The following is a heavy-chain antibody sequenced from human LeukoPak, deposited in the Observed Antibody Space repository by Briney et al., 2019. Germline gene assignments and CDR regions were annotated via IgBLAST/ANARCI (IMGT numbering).Heavy chain of an antibody. J-gene: IGHJ5*02. CDR1: GGSISSYY. D-gene: IGHD3-10*01. V-gene: IGHV4-59*08. CDR3: ARVAPYYYGSGNWFDP. Sequence: SETLSLTCTVSGGSISSYYWSRIRQPPGKGLEWIGYIYYSGSTNYNPSLKSRVNITIDTSKNQFSLKMSFVTGADTAMYYCARVAPYYYGSGNWFDPWGQGTLVTVSS. CDR2: IYYSGST.